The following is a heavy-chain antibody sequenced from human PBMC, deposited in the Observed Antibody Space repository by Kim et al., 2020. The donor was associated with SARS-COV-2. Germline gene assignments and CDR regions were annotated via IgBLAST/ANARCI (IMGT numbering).Heavy chain of an antibody. CDR1: GFTFSDNY. CDR2: ISDSGDTI. V-gene: IGHV3-11*01. J-gene: IGHJ4*02. CDR3: ARVVGPLLFDF. Sequence: GGSLRLSCVASGFTFSDNYMAWIRQPPGKGLEWISYISDSGDTIYYADSVKGRMTISRDNSKSSLFLELNGLRAEDTALYYCARVVGPLLFDFWGQGIQV. D-gene: IGHD2-15*01.